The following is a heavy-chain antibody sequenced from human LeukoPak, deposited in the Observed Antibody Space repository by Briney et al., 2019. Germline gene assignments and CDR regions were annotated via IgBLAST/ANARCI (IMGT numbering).Heavy chain of an antibody. CDR2: IKQDGSEK. CDR3: ARDLSGGDSGFGFDY. D-gene: IGHD5-12*01. Sequence: GGSLRLSCAASRFTFSSYWMSWVRQAPGKGLEWVANIKQDGSEKYYVDSVKGRFTISRDNAKNSLYLQMNSLRAEDTAVYYCARDLSGGDSGFGFDYWGQGTLVTVSS. CDR1: RFTFSSYW. V-gene: IGHV3-7*01. J-gene: IGHJ4*02.